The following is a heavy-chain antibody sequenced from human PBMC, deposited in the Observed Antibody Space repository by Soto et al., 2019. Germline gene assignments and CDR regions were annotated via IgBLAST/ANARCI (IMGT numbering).Heavy chain of an antibody. CDR1: GGTFSSYA. CDR2: IIPIFGTA. J-gene: IGHJ5*02. Sequence: QVQLVQSGAEVKKPGSSVKVSCKASGGTFSSYAISWVRQAPGQGLEWMGGIIPIFGTANYAQKFQGRVTVTADASTRTAFMELSSLRSEDTAVYFCARGGFRYCSSTRCYVSDAWWVYNWFDPWGQGTLVTVSS. CDR3: ARGGFRYCSSTRCYVSDAWWVYNWFDP. D-gene: IGHD2-2*01. V-gene: IGHV1-69*01.